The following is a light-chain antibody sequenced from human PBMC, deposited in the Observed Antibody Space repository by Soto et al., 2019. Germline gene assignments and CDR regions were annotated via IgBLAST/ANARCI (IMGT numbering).Light chain of an antibody. CDR1: QSVSSN. CDR3: QQYNNWPSGT. J-gene: IGKJ4*01. Sequence: EIVMTQSPATLSVSPGERATLSCRASQSVSSNLAWYQQKPGQATRLLIYGASTRATGIPARFSGSGSGTEFTLTISSLQSEDFAVYYCQQYNNWPSGTFGGGTKVEIK. V-gene: IGKV3-15*01. CDR2: GAS.